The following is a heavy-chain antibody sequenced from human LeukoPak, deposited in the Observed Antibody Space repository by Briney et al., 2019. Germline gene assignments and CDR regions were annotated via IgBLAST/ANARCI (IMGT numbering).Heavy chain of an antibody. Sequence: ASVKVSCKASGYTFTSYYMHWVRQAPGQGLEWMGIINPSGGSTSYAQKFQGRVTMTRDTSTSTVYMELSSLRSEDTAVYYCARDREPMIAVAGQPDDYWGQGTLVTVSS. CDR2: INPSGGST. J-gene: IGHJ4*02. V-gene: IGHV1-46*01. CDR3: ARDREPMIAVAGQPDDY. D-gene: IGHD6-19*01. CDR1: GYTFTSYY.